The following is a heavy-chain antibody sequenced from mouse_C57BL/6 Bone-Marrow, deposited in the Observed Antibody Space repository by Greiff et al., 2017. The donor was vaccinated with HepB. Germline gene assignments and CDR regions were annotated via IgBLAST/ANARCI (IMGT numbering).Heavy chain of an antibody. CDR2: IWWDDDK. CDR3: ARIAWYGYDVGDY. D-gene: IGHD2-14*01. J-gene: IGHJ2*01. CDR1: GFSLSTFGMG. V-gene: IGHV8-8*01. Sequence: ESGPGILQPSQTLSLTCSFSGFSLSTFGMGVGWIRQPSGKGLEWLAHIWWDDDKYYNPALKSRLTISKDTSKNQVFLKIANVDTADTAPYYWARIAWYGYDVGDYWGQGTTLTVSS.